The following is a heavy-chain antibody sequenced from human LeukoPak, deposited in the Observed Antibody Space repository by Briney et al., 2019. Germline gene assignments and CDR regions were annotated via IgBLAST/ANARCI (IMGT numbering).Heavy chain of an antibody. CDR3: AKVYYDSSGSYYFDY. V-gene: IGHV3-23*01. CDR1: GFTFSSYA. CDR2: ISGSGGST. D-gene: IGHD3-22*01. J-gene: IGHJ4*02. Sequence: GGSLRLSCAASGFTFSSYAMSWVRQAPGKGLEWVSAISGSGGSTYYAGSVKGRFTISRDNSKNTLYLQMNSLRAEDTAVYYCAKVYYDSSGSYYFDYWGQGTLVTVSS.